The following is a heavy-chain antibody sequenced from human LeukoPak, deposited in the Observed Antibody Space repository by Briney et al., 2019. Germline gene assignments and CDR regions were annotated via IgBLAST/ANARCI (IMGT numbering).Heavy chain of an antibody. J-gene: IGHJ5*02. D-gene: IGHD2-21*01. Sequence: GGSLRLSCAASGFTVSSNYMSWVRQAPGKGLEWVSVIYSGGSTYYADSVKGRFTISRDNSKNTLYLQMNSLRAEDTAVYYCARDRGIRGSDSFDPWGQGTLVTVSS. V-gene: IGHV3-53*01. CDR1: GFTVSSNY. CDR3: ARDRGIRGSDSFDP. CDR2: IYSGGST.